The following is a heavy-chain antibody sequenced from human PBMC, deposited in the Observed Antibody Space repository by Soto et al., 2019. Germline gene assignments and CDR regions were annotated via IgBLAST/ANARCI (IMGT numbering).Heavy chain of an antibody. J-gene: IGHJ6*02. CDR2: INPSGGST. D-gene: IGHD5-18*01. CDR3: AREATADXSGMDV. CDR1: GYTFTNYY. Sequence: ASVKVSCKASGYTFTNYYVHWLRQAPGQGPEWMGVINPSGGSTRDAQKFQGRVTMTRDTSTSTVHMELSSLRSADTAVYYCAREATADXSGMDVWGQGTTVTVSS. V-gene: IGHV1-46*01.